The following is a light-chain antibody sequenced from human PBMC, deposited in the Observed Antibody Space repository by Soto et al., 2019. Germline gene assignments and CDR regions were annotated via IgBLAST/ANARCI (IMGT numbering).Light chain of an antibody. CDR2: GNN. Sequence: QSVLTQPPSVSGAPGQRVTISCTGSSSNIGAGNDVNWYQQLPGTAPKVLIYGNNKRPSGVPDRFSGSKSGTSAPLAITGLQSEDEAEYFCQSYDSSLSGSGVFGGGTKLTVL. CDR1: SSNIGAGND. CDR3: QSYDSSLSGSGV. V-gene: IGLV1-40*01. J-gene: IGLJ3*02.